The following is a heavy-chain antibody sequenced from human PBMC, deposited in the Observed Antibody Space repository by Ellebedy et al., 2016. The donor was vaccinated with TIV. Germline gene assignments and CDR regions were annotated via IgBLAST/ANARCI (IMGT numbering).Heavy chain of an antibody. CDR2: IKQDGGEK. D-gene: IGHD4/OR15-4a*01. CDR3: ARGWWDYGA. Sequence: GESLKISCAASGFTFSDYYMSWVRQARGKGLEWVATIKQDGGEKFYVDSVKGRFTISRDNAKNSVYLQMDSVRGEDTAVYYCARGWWDYGAWGQGTQVTVSS. J-gene: IGHJ5*02. V-gene: IGHV3-7*01. CDR1: GFTFSDYY.